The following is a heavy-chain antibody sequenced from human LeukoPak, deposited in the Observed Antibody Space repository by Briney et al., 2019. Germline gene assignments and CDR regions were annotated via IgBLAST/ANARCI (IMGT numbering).Heavy chain of an antibody. Sequence: GGSLRLSCAASGFTFSDYWMHWVRQVPGKGLVWVSRIKGDGSETNYADSVKGRFTISRDNAKNSLYLQMNSLRAEDTAVYYCAREGGMATPMDYWGQGTLVTVSS. CDR1: GFTFSDYW. V-gene: IGHV3-74*01. CDR2: IKGDGSET. J-gene: IGHJ4*02. D-gene: IGHD5-24*01. CDR3: AREGGMATPMDY.